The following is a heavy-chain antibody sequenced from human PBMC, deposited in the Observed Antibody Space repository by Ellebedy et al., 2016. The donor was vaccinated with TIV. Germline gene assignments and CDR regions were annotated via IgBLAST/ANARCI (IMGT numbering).Heavy chain of an antibody. Sequence: ASVKVSCXASGFTFSTYGISWVRQAPGQGLEWVGWISDYNGDTNYAQRLQGRVTMTTDTSTNTTYMELRSLTSDDTAVYYCARGCGSSFYYYYYMDVWGKGTTVTVSS. CDR1: GFTFSTYG. CDR2: ISDYNGDT. CDR3: ARGCGSSFYYYYYMDV. J-gene: IGHJ6*03. V-gene: IGHV1-18*01. D-gene: IGHD1-26*01.